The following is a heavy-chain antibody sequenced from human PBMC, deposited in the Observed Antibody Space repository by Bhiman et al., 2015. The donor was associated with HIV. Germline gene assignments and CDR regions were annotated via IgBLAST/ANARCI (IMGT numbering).Heavy chain of an antibody. Sequence: QVQLVESGGGVVQPGRSLRLSCAASGFTFSSYGIHWVRQAPGKGLEWVAVISYDGSNKYYADSVKGRFTISRDTSKKTLYLQMNSLRAEDTAVYYCAKDSNSNSLAAPPDFDLWGRGTLVTVSS. J-gene: IGHJ2*01. CDR1: GFTFSSYG. D-gene: IGHD6-6*01. V-gene: IGHV3-30*18. CDR3: AKDSNSNSLAAPPDFDL. CDR2: ISYDGSNK.